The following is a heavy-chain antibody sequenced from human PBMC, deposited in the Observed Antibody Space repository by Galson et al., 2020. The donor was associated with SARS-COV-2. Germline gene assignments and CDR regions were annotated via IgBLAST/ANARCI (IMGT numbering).Heavy chain of an antibody. CDR2: INAGNGNT. D-gene: IGHD3-22*01. J-gene: IGHJ3*02. V-gene: IGHV1-3*01. Sequence: ASVKVSCKASGYTFTTYAMHWVRQAPGQRLEWMGWINAGNGNTKYSQKFQGRVTITRDTSASTAYMELSSLRSEDTAVYYCAREGGYYDSLGAFDIWGQGTMVTVSS. CDR1: GYTFTTYA. CDR3: AREGGYYDSLGAFDI.